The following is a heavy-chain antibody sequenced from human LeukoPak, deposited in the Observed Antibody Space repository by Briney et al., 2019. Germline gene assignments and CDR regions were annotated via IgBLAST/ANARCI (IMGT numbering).Heavy chain of an antibody. CDR3: ASDGALGAYYYYMDV. V-gene: IGHV4-59*01. CDR1: GGSISSYY. J-gene: IGHJ6*03. Sequence: SETLSLTCTVSGGSISSYYWSWIRQPPGKGLEWIGYIYYSGSTNYNPSLKSRVTISVDTSKNQFSLKLSSVTAADTAVYYCASDGALGAYYYYMDVWGKGTTVTVSS. CDR2: IYYSGST. D-gene: IGHD3-16*01.